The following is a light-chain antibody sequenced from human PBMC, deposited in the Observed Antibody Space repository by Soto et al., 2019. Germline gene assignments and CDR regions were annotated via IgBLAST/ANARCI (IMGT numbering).Light chain of an antibody. J-gene: IGKJ1*01. CDR1: QSVSRNY. V-gene: IGKV3-20*01. Sequence: EIVLTQSPGTLSLSPGERATLSCRASQSVSRNYLAWYERKPGQAPRLLIYGASSRATGIPDRFSGSGSGTDFTLTISRLEPEDFAVYFCQQYGSSPWTFGQGTKVDSK. CDR3: QQYGSSPWT. CDR2: GAS.